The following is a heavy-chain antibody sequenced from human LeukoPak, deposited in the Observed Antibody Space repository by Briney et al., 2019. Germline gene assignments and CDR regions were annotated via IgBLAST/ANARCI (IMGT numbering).Heavy chain of an antibody. CDR1: GFTFINYA. V-gene: IGHV3-64*01. CDR3: AKDFHRLGEFDAFDI. CDR2: ISSDGDST. Sequence: GGSLRLSCAASGFTFINYALHWVRQAPGKGLEHVSAISSDGDSTYYASSVKGRFTISRDNAKNSLYLQMNSLRAEDTALYYCAKDFHRLGEFDAFDIWGQGTMVTVSS. D-gene: IGHD3-16*01. J-gene: IGHJ3*02.